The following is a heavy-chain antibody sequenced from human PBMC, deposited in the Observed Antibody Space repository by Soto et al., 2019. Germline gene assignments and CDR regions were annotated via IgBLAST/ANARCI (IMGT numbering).Heavy chain of an antibody. CDR1: GYSFTIYW. V-gene: IGHV5-51*01. J-gene: IGHJ4*02. D-gene: IGHD6-13*01. CDR3: ARYLAAAGTGGENFDY. Sequence: GESLKISCKGSGYSFTIYWIGWVRQMPGKGLEWMGIIYPGDSDTRYSPSFQGQVTISADKSISTAYLQWSSLKASDTAMYYCARYLAAAGTGGENFDYWGQGTLVTVSS. CDR2: IYPGDSDT.